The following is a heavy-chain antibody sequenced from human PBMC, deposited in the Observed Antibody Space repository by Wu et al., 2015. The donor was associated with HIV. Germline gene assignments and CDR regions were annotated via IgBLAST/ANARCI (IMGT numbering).Heavy chain of an antibody. V-gene: IGHV1-2*02. CDR3: ARDRTYGSANVRGPPYNLDF. CDR1: GYTFSDYF. CDR2: IDPNSGGT. Sequence: QVQLVQSGAEVKKPGASVRVSCKASGYTFSDYFIYWVRQAPGQGLEWMGWIDPNSGGTNSAQKFQGRVTLTRDTSVSTAYMELSRLNSDDTAIYFCARDRTYGSANVRGPPYNLDFWGHGTFVIVSS. D-gene: IGHD3-10*01. J-gene: IGHJ4*01.